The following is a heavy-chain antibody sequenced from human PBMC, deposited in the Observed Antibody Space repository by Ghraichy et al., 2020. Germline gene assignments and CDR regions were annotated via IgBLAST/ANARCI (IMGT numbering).Heavy chain of an antibody. CDR2: TYYRSKWYN. D-gene: IGHD3-9*01. V-gene: IGHV6-1*01. CDR3: AREGVLRYFDWYARPFRGFDY. Sequence: SQTLSLTCAISGDSVSSNSAAWNWIRQSPSRGLEWLGRTYYRSKWYNDYAVSVKSRITINPDTSKNQFSLQLNSVTPEDTAVYYCAREGVLRYFDWYARPFRGFDYWGQGTLVTVSS. J-gene: IGHJ4*02. CDR1: GDSVSSNSAA.